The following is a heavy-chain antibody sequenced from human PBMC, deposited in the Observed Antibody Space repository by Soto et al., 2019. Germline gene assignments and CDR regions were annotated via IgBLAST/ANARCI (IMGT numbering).Heavy chain of an antibody. CDR2: INHSGST. J-gene: IGHJ6*02. Sequence: PSETLSLTCAVYGGSFSGYYWSWIRQPPGKGQEWIGEINHSGSTNYNASLKSRVTISVDTSKNPFSLKLSSVTAADTVFYYCARVGTIFGVFYYYYGMDVWGQGTTVTVSS. D-gene: IGHD3-3*01. CDR1: GGSFSGYY. V-gene: IGHV4-34*01. CDR3: ARVGTIFGVFYYYYGMDV.